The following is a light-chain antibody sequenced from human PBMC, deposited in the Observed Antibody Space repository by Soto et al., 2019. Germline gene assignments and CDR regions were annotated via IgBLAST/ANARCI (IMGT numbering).Light chain of an antibody. CDR1: QGISSY. Sequence: DIHLTQSPSFLSASVCSRVTITCRASQGISSYLAWYQQKPAKPTPILIHTASTLQSGVPSRFSGSGSGKEFTPNINSLQPEDFATYYCIQHNSYPLTFGQGTRLEIK. V-gene: IGKV1-9*01. CDR2: TAS. J-gene: IGKJ5*01. CDR3: IQHNSYPLT.